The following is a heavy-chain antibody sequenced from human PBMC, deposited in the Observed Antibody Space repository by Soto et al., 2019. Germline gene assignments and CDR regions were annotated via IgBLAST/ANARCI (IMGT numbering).Heavy chain of an antibody. D-gene: IGHD3-22*01. CDR2: IYYSGST. Sequence: QVQLQESGPGLVKPSQTLSLTCTVSGGSISSGDYYWSWIRQPPGKGLEWIGYIYYSGSTYYNPSLKSRVTISVDTSKNQFSLKPSSVTAADTAVYYCARQQDYYDSSGSNNWFDPWGQGTLVTVSS. V-gene: IGHV4-30-4*01. J-gene: IGHJ5*02. CDR1: GGSISSGDYY. CDR3: ARQQDYYDSSGSNNWFDP.